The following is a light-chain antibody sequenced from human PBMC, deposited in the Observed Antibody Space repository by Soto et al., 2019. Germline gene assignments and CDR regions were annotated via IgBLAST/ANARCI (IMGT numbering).Light chain of an antibody. CDR1: QGISSY. V-gene: IGKV1-9*01. CDR2: AAS. Sequence: IQLTQSPSSLSASVGDRVTITCRASQGISSYLAWYQQKPGKAPKLLIYAASTLQSGVPSRFSGSGSGTDFTLTISSLQLEDFATYYCQQLNSYPPQYTFGQGNKLEIK. J-gene: IGKJ2*01. CDR3: QQLNSYPPQYT.